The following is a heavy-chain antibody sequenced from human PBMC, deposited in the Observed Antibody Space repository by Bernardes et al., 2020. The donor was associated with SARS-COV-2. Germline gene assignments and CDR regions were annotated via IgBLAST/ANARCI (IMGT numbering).Heavy chain of an antibody. CDR2: IFRAGMHT. V-gene: IGHV3-21*01. CDR3: ARDVGGTDWRFAFDV. D-gene: IGHD3-9*01. Sequence: WGSLRLSCAASGFTFSNYFFSWFRQATGKGLEWVSSIFRAGMHTYHGDSVRGRFTTSRDNTRTAVFLQMESLGADDTAVYYCARDVGGTDWRFAFDVWCTGSMVLVFS. J-gene: IGHJ3*01. CDR1: GFTFSNYF.